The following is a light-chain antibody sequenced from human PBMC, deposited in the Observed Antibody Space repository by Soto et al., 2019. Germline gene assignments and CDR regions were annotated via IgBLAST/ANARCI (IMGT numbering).Light chain of an antibody. CDR2: GDS. CDR1: SSNIGTQYD. CDR3: QCYDVSLSAYV. V-gene: IGLV1-40*01. Sequence: QSVLTQPPSVSGAPGQRVTISCTGSSSNIGTQYDVHWYQHLPGTVPKLLVSGDSNRPSGVPDRFSGSKSGTSASLVITGLQAEDEADYYFQCYDVSLSAYVFGAVTKLTVL. J-gene: IGLJ1*01.